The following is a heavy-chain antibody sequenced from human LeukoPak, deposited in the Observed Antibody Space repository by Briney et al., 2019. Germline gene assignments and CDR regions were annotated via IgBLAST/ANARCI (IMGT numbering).Heavy chain of an antibody. J-gene: IGHJ4*02. Sequence: GGSLRLSCAASGFTFSTFWMSWVRQAPGKGPEWVANINQDGSEIHYVDSVKGRFTISRDNAKNSLYLQMNSLRAEDTAIYSCARLLEYSSSWAPFDYWGRGTLVTVSA. V-gene: IGHV3-7*01. CDR3: ARLLEYSSSWAPFDY. CDR1: GFTFSTFW. CDR2: INQDGSEI. D-gene: IGHD6-13*01.